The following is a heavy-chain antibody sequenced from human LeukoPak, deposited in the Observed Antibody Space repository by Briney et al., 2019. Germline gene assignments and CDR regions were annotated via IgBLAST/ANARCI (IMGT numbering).Heavy chain of an antibody. Sequence: PGGSLRLSCAASGFTFSSYGVTWVRQAPGKGLEWVSYIGSSGSIIYYADSVKGRFTISRDSAKNSLYLQMNSLRAEDTAVYYCARGVTRDCWGQGTLVTVAS. V-gene: IGHV3-48*03. CDR2: IGSSGSII. CDR3: ARGVTRDC. CDR1: GFTFSSYG. J-gene: IGHJ4*02. D-gene: IGHD2-21*02.